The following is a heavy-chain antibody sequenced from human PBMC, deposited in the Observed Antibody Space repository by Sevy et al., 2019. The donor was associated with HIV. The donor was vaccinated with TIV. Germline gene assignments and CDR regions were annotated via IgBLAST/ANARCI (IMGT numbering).Heavy chain of an antibody. CDR2: IKQDGSEK. V-gene: IGHV3-7*01. Sequence: GGSLRLSCAASGFTFSTYWMTWVRQAPGKGLEWVANIKQDGSEKYYAESVKGRLTVSRDNTKKSLYLQLNSLRAEDTANYYCARAPVGSGWYFPRGIDYWGQGTLVTVSS. D-gene: IGHD6-13*01. J-gene: IGHJ4*02. CDR3: ARAPVGSGWYFPRGIDY. CDR1: GFTFSTYW.